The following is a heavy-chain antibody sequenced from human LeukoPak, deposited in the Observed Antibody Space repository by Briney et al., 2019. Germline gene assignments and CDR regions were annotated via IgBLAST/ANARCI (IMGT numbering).Heavy chain of an antibody. J-gene: IGHJ3*02. Sequence: GGSLRLSCAASGFTFSSYWMSWVRQAPGKGLEWVANIKQDGSEKYYVDSVKGRLTISRDNAKNSLYLQMNSLRAEDTAVYYCASNLIKVLHAFDIWGQGTVVTVSS. CDR2: IKQDGSEK. D-gene: IGHD1-1*01. V-gene: IGHV3-7*01. CDR3: ASNLIKVLHAFDI. CDR1: GFTFSSYW.